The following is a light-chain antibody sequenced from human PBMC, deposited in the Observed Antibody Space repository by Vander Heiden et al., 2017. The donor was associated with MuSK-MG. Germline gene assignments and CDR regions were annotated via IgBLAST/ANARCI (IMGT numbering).Light chain of an antibody. V-gene: IGKV1-39*01. J-gene: IGKJ2*01. CDR3: QQSYSTPY. CDR1: RSISSY. Sequence: DIQMTQSPSSLSASVGDRVTITCRASRSISSYLNWYQQKPGRAPKLLIYAASSLQSGVPSRFSGSGSGTDFTLTISRLQPEDFATYYCQQSYSTPYFGQGTKLEIK. CDR2: AAS.